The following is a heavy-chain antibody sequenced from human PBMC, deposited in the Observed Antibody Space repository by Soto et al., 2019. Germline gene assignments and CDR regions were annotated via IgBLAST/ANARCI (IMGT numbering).Heavy chain of an antibody. CDR2: ISGSGGST. D-gene: IGHD3-10*01. V-gene: IGHV3-23*01. CDR3: AIERMHYYGSGSYHHYGMDV. CDR1: GFTFSSYA. Sequence: GGSLRLSCAASGFTFSSYAMSWVRQAPGKGLEWVSGISGSGGSTYYADSVKGRFTISRDNSKNTLYLQMNSLTVEDTAVYYCAIERMHYYGSGSYHHYGMDVWGQGTTVTVSS. J-gene: IGHJ6*02.